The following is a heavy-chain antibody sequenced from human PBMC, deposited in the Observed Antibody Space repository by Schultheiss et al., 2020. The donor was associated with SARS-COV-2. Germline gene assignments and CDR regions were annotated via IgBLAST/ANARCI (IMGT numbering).Heavy chain of an antibody. Sequence: SQTLSLTCTVSGGSISSSSYYWGWIRQPPGKGLEWIGSIYHSGSTYYNPSLKSRVTISVDTSKNQFSLKLNSVTAADTVREAGYNNSKCHAGLPLLDSWGQVTLVTVSS. CDR1: GGSISSSSYY. D-gene: IGHD2-2*01. J-gene: IGHJ4*02. CDR3: YNNSKCHAGLPLLDS. V-gene: IGHV4-39*07. CDR2: IYHSGST.